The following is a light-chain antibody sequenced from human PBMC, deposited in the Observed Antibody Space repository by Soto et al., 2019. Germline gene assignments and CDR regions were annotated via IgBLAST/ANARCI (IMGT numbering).Light chain of an antibody. CDR3: AAWDDSLNGPV. CDR1: SSNTGSKT. V-gene: IGLV1-44*01. CDR2: SNN. Sequence: QSVLTQPPSASGTPGQRVTISCSGSSSNTGSKTVNWYQQLPGTAPKLLIYSNNQRPSGVPDRFAGSKSGTSASLAISGLQPEDEADYYCAAWDDSLNGPVFGGGTKVTVL. J-gene: IGLJ3*02.